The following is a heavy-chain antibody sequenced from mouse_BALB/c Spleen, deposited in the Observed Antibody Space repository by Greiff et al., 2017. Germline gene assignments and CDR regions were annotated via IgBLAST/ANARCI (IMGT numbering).Heavy chain of an antibody. D-gene: IGHD1-3*01. Sequence: VKLQESGAELMKPGASVKISCKATGYTFSSYWIEWVKQRPGHGLEWIGEIFPGSGSTNYDEKFKGKATFTADTSSNTAYMQLSSLTSEDSAVYYYAGSGSYYAMDYWGQGTSVTVSS. V-gene: IGHV1-9*01. CDR2: IFPGSGST. J-gene: IGHJ4*01. CDR1: GYTFSSYW. CDR3: AGSGSYYAMDY.